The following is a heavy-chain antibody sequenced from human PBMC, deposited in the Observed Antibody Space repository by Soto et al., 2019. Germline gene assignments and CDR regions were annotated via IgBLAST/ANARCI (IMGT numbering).Heavy chain of an antibody. Sequence: SETLSLTCTVSGGSISSGDYYWSWIRQPPGKGLEWIGYIYYSGSTYYNPSLKSRVTISVDTSKNQFSLKLSSVTAADTAVYYCARGEGGYSGYDPYCDFDYWGQGTLVTVSS. CDR3: ARGEGGYSGYDPYCDFDY. J-gene: IGHJ4*02. CDR1: GGSISSGDYY. CDR2: IYYSGST. V-gene: IGHV4-30-4*01. D-gene: IGHD5-12*01.